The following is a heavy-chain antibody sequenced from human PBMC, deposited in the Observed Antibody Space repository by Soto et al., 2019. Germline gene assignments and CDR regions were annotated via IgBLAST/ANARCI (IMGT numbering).Heavy chain of an antibody. Sequence: VQLVESGGGLVQPGGSLRLSCAASGFTFSSYAMNWVRQAPGKGLEWVSYISSSGSTIYYADSVKGRFTISRDNAKNSLYLQMNSLRAEDTAVYYCARCSGGSCYPTGGMDVWGQGTTVTVSS. CDR1: GFTFSSYA. CDR3: ARCSGGSCYPTGGMDV. CDR2: ISSSGSTI. J-gene: IGHJ6*02. D-gene: IGHD2-15*01. V-gene: IGHV3-48*03.